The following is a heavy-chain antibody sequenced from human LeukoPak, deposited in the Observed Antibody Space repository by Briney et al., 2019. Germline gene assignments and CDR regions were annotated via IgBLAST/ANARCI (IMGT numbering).Heavy chain of an antibody. Sequence: GSSVKVSCKASGGTFSSYAISWVRQAPGQGLEWMGWISAYNGNTNYAQKLQGRVTMTTDTSTSTAYMELRSLRSDDTAVYYCARTTLVGSLNSPNDYWGQGTLVTVSS. CDR3: ARTTLVGSLNSPNDY. CDR1: GGTFSSYA. J-gene: IGHJ4*02. V-gene: IGHV1-18*01. D-gene: IGHD1-26*01. CDR2: ISAYNGNT.